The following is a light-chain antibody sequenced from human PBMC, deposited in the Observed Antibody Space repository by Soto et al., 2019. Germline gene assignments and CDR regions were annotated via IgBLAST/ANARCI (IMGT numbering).Light chain of an antibody. CDR3: QQSYSTPLT. CDR2: AAS. CDR1: QSISSY. Sequence: KMTQSPSSLSAYVGDRVTITCRASQSISSYLNWYQQKPGKAPKLLIYAASSLQSGVPSRFSGSGSGTDFTLTISSLQPEDFATYYCQQSYSTPLTFGGGSKVDI. J-gene: IGKJ4*01. V-gene: IGKV1-39*01.